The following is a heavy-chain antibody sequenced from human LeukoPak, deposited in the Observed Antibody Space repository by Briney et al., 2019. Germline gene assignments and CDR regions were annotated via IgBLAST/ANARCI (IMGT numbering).Heavy chain of an antibody. Sequence: GQSLTISCKVSGYSFTSYCIGWVRQMPGKGLDWMGIIYPVDFGPTYTPSFQGQVTPSDDKSINTAYLQWSSLQASATAMFSCVMSGDRVPLQDDVFHVWGEGTMVTVS. CDR3: VMSGDRVPLQDDVFHV. D-gene: IGHD1-26*01. J-gene: IGHJ3*01. CDR2: IYPVDFGP. V-gene: IGHV5-51*01. CDR1: GYSFTSYC.